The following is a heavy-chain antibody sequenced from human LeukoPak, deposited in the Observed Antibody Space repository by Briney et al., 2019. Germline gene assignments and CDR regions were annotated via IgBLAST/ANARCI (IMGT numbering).Heavy chain of an antibody. J-gene: IGHJ4*02. CDR3: AREDPWGGGWFGY. D-gene: IGHD3-16*01. CDR1: GFTVSSNY. V-gene: IGHV3-66*01. CDR2: IYSGGST. Sequence: GGSLRLSCAASGFTVSSNYMSWVRQAPGKGLEWVSAIYSGGSTYYADSVKGRFTISRDNSKNTLYLQMNSLRAEDTAVYYCAREDPWGGGWFGYWGQGTLVTVSS.